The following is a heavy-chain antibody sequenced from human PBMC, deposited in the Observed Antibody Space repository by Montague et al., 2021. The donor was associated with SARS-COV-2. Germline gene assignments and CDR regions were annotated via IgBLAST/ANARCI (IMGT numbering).Heavy chain of an antibody. CDR2: IFGSGAGT. CDR3: AKQSGAGAVVYWYFDL. CDR1: GFAFNNFA. Sequence: RLSCAASGFAFNNFAMTWVRQPPGKGLEWVSSIFGSGAGTYYADSVKGRFTISRDNSRNTLYLQMNSLRAEDTAKYYCAKQSGAGAVVYWYFDLWGRGTVVSVSS. D-gene: IGHD6-19*01. J-gene: IGHJ2*01. V-gene: IGHV3-23*01.